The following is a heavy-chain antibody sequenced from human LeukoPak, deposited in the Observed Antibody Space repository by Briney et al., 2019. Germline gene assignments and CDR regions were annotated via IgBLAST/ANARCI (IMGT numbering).Heavy chain of an antibody. CDR1: GGSISSSSYY. CDR3: ARTLTTVVIAFDI. D-gene: IGHD4-23*01. J-gene: IGHJ3*02. V-gene: IGHV4-31*03. CDR2: IYYSGST. Sequence: PSETLSLTCTVSGGSISSSSYYWSWIRQHPGKGLEWIGYIYYSGSTYYNPSLKSRVTISVDTSKNQFSLKLSSVTAADTAVYYCARTLTTVVIAFDIWGQGTMVTVSS.